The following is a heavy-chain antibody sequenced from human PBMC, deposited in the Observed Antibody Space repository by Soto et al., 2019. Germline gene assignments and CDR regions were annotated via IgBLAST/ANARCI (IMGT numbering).Heavy chain of an antibody. Sequence: QVQLVQSGAEVKKPGASVKVSCKASGYTFSSYDINWVRQATGQGLEWMGWMNPNRGNTGYAQKFQGRVTMTRNTSISTAYMELSSLRSEDTAVYYCARGVTVHVGGWFDPWGQGTLVTVSS. CDR2: MNPNRGNT. V-gene: IGHV1-8*01. J-gene: IGHJ5*02. D-gene: IGHD4-17*01. CDR3: ARGVTVHVGGWFDP. CDR1: GYTFSSYD.